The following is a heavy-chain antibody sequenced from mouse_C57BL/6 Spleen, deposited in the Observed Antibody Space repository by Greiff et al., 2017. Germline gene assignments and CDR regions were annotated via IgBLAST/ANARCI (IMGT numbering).Heavy chain of an antibody. CDR3: ARNYGSSHWYFDV. J-gene: IGHJ1*03. D-gene: IGHD1-1*01. CDR2: ISSGSSTI. CDR1: GFTFSDYG. V-gene: IGHV5-17*01. Sequence: EVKLVESGGGLVKPGGSLKLSCAASGFTFSDYGMHWVRQAPEKGLEWVAYISSGSSTIYYADTLKGRFTLSRDNAKNTLFLQMTSLRSEDTAMYYCARNYGSSHWYFDVWGTGTTVTVSS.